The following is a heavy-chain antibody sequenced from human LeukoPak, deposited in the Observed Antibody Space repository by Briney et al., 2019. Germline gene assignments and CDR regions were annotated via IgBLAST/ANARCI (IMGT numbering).Heavy chain of an antibody. CDR1: GFTFSSYP. D-gene: IGHD6-19*01. J-gene: IGHJ4*02. CDR3: ATDLGQYSSGWDLDY. Sequence: PGGSLRLSCAASGFTFSSYPMHWVRQAPGKGLEWMGGFDPEDGETIYAQKFQGRVTMTEDTSTDTAYMELSSLRSEDTAVYYCATDLGQYSSGWDLDYWGQGTLVTVSS. V-gene: IGHV1-24*01. CDR2: FDPEDGET.